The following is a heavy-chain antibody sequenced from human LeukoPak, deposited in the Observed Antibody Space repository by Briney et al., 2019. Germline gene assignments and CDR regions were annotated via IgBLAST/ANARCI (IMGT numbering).Heavy chain of an antibody. CDR1: GGSFSGYY. Sequence: SETLSLTCAVYGGSFSGYYWSWIRQPPGKGREWIGGINHRGSTNYKPSLKSRGTISVDTCKNQVSLRLSSVTAADTAVYYWVGGAVEYYYYYMDVWGKGTPVTVSS. J-gene: IGHJ6*03. V-gene: IGHV4-34*01. CDR2: INHRGST. CDR3: VGGAVEYYYYYMDV. D-gene: IGHD2-15*01.